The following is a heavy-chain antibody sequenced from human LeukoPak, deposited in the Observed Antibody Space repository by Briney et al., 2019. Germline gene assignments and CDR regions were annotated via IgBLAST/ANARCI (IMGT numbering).Heavy chain of an antibody. CDR2: INPSGGST. J-gene: IGHJ5*02. V-gene: IGHV1-46*01. CDR3: ARDREVTNSYNWFDP. D-gene: IGHD4-17*01. CDR1: GYTFTSYY. Sequence: ASVKVSCKASGYTFTSYYMHWVRQAPGQGLERMGIINPSGGSTSCAQKFQGRVTMTRDTSTSTVYMELSSLRSEDTAVYYCARDREVTNSYNWFDPWGQGTLVTVSS.